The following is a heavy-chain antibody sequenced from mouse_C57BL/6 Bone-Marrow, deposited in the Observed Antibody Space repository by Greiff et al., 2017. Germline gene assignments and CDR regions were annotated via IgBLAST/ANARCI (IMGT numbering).Heavy chain of an antibody. J-gene: IGHJ4*01. Sequence: QVQLQQPGAELVKPGASVKLSCKASGYTFPSYWMHWVKQRPGQGLEWIGMIHPNSGSTNYNEKFKSKATLTVDKSSSTAYMQLSSLTSEDSAVYYCARGDYDYDYAMDYWGQGTSVTVSS. D-gene: IGHD2-4*01. CDR1: GYTFPSYW. CDR2: IHPNSGST. V-gene: IGHV1-64*01. CDR3: ARGDYDYDYAMDY.